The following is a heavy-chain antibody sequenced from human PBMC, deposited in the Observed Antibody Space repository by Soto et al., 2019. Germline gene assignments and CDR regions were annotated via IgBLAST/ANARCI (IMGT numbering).Heavy chain of an antibody. J-gene: IGHJ3*02. D-gene: IGHD2-21*02. CDR3: ARVERVTATTVVDACDI. CDR2: MRHSGGT. Sequence: QVQLQQWGAGLLKPSETLSLTCAVYGGSVSSGSYYWSWIRQPPGKALEWIGEMRHSGGTHFNPSLKGRVTISVDTSKNQFSLKMSFVTAADTALYYCARVERVTATTVVDACDIWGPGTMVTVSS. V-gene: IGHV4-34*01. CDR1: GGSVSSGSYY.